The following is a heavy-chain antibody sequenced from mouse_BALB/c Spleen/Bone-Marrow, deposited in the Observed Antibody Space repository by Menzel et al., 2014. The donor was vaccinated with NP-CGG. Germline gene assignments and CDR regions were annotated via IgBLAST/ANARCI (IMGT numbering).Heavy chain of an antibody. CDR2: ISSGSST. V-gene: IGHV5-6-5*01. J-gene: IGHJ4*01. Sequence: EVKLMESGGGLVKPGGSLKLSCAASGFTFSSYAMSWVRRTPEERLEWVASISSGSSTYYPDSVKGRFTISRDNARNILYLQMSSLRSQDTAMYYCARGRTRGYTMDYWGQGTSVTVSS. CDR3: ARGRTRGYTMDY. CDR1: GFTFSSYA.